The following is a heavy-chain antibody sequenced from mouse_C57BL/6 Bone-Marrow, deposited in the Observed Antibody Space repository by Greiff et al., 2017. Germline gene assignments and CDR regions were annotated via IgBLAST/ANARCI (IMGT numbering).Heavy chain of an antibody. Sequence: VHVKQSGPELVKPGASVKLSCKASGYTFTSYDINWVKQRPGQGREGIGWIYPRDGSTKYNEKFKGKVTLTVDTSSSTVYMELHSLPSEDSAVYFCARLEFDGSSADWYFDVWGTGTTVTVSS. CDR2: IYPRDGST. V-gene: IGHV1-85*01. J-gene: IGHJ1*03. D-gene: IGHD1-1*01. CDR3: ARLEFDGSSADWYFDV. CDR1: GYTFTSYD.